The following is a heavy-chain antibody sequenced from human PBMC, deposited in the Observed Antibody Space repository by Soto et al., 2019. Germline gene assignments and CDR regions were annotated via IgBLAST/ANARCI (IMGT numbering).Heavy chain of an antibody. V-gene: IGHV1-69*13. CDR3: ARVSPGYDFWSGYYPPYYFDY. D-gene: IGHD3-3*01. Sequence: SVKVSCKASGGTFSSYAISWVRQAPGQGLEWMGGIIPIFGTANYAQKFQGRVTITADESTSTAYMELSSLRSEDTAVYYCARVSPGYDFWSGYYPPYYFDYWGQGTLVTVSS. J-gene: IGHJ4*02. CDR2: IIPIFGTA. CDR1: GGTFSSYA.